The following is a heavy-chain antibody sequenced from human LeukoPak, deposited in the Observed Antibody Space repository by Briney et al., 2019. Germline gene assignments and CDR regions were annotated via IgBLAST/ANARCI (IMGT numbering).Heavy chain of an antibody. J-gene: IGHJ3*02. D-gene: IGHD3-10*01. CDR3: ARESDAELLRSLGAFDI. V-gene: IGHV1-46*01. CDR2: INPSGGST. Sequence: ASVKVSCKASGYTFSIYNMHWVRQAPGQGLEWMGIINPSGGSTSYAQKFQGRVTMTRDTSTSTVYMELSSLRSEDTAVYYCARESDAELLRSLGAFDIWGQGTMVTVSS. CDR1: GYTFSIYN.